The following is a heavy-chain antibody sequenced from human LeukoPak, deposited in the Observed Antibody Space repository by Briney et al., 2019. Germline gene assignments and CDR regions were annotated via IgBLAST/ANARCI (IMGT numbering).Heavy chain of an antibody. D-gene: IGHD3-10*01. CDR3: AKVAKYYYGSETYYFFEH. V-gene: IGHV3-7*01. CDR1: GFSFSVYW. J-gene: IGHJ4*02. CDR2: IKQDGTER. Sequence: PGGSLRLSCAASGFSFSVYWMHWVRQAPGKGLEWVANIKQDGTERYYVDSVKGRFTISRDNAKNSLYLQMNSLRVEDTAVYYCAKVAKYYYGSETYYFFEHWGQGTPVTASS.